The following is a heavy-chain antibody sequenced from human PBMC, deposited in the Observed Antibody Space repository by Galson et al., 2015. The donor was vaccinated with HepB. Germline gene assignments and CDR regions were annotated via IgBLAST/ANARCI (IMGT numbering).Heavy chain of an antibody. J-gene: IGHJ4*02. CDR1: GFTFNTYS. CDR3: VRGTFSPGLDY. CDR2: ITSAGDKQ. D-gene: IGHD2/OR15-2a*01. Sequence: SLRLSCAASGFTFNTYSMHWVRQAPGKGLEWVAAITSAGDKQYYVDSVEGRFTISRDNAKSSLYLQMNSLRDDDTAVYDCVRGTFSPGLDYWGRGALVTISS. V-gene: IGHV3-30*03.